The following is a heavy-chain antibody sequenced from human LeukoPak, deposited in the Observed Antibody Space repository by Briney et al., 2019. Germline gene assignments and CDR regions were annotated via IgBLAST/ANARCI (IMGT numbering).Heavy chain of an antibody. Sequence: PSETLSLTCAVYGVSATGYYWSWIRQPPGKGLEWVGEINRGGDTAYNPSLKSRVTISVEPSKSQFSLKLTSVTAADTAVYYCARHYGPWGQGTLVTVSS. CDR3: ARHYGP. D-gene: IGHD3-16*01. J-gene: IGHJ5*02. V-gene: IGHV4-34*01. CDR2: INRGGDT. CDR1: GVSATGYY.